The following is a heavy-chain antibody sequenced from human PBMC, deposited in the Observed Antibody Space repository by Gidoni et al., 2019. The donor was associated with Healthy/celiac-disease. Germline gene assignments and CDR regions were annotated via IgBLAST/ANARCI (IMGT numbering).Heavy chain of an antibody. CDR3: ARGRFFRFDP. J-gene: IGHJ5*02. Sequence: QVQLQESGPGLVKPPQPLSLTCTLSGGSISSGGYYWSWTRQHPGKGLERIGYIYYSGSTSYNPSLKSRVTISVDTSKNQFSLKLSSVTAADTAVYYCARGRFFRFDPWGQGTLVTVSS. D-gene: IGHD3-3*01. CDR2: IYYSGST. V-gene: IGHV4-31*03. CDR1: GGSISSGGYY.